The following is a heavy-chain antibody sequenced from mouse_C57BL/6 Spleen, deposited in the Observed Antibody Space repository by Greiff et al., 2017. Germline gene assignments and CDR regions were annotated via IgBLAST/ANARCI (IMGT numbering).Heavy chain of an antibody. CDR1: GYTFTSYW. J-gene: IGHJ1*03. Sequence: QVQLQQPGAELVKPGASVKLSCKASGYTFTSYWMHWVKQRPGQGLEWIGMIHPNSGSTNYYEKFKSKATLTVEKSSSTAYMQLSSRTSEDSAVYYCARDAYYSNCHLYFDVWGTGTTVTVSS. D-gene: IGHD2-5*01. CDR2: IHPNSGST. CDR3: ARDAYYSNCHLYFDV. V-gene: IGHV1-64*01.